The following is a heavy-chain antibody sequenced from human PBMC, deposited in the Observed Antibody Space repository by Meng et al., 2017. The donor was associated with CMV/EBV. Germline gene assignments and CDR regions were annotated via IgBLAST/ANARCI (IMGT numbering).Heavy chain of an antibody. J-gene: IGHJ6*02. CDR2: IYSGGST. CDR1: GFTFSTYS. D-gene: IGHD2-21*01. V-gene: IGHV3-53*01. Sequence: GGSLRLSCAASGFTFSTYSMHWVRQAPGKGLEWVSVIYSGGSTYYADSVKGRFTISRDNSKNTLYLQMNSLRVEDTAVYYCARDRAYCGGDCYSAPRYYYYGMDVWGQGTTVTVSS. CDR3: ARDRAYCGGDCYSAPRYYYYGMDV.